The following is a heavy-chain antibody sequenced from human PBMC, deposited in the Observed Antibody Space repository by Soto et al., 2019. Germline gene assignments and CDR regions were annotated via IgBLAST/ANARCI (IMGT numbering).Heavy chain of an antibody. V-gene: IGHV1-18*01. CDR2: ISAYNGNT. D-gene: IGHD6-13*01. Sequence: QVQLVQSGAEVKKPGASVKVSCKASGYTFTSYGISWVRQAPGLGLEWMGWISAYNGNTNYAQKLQGRVAMTTDTSTSPAYMELMSLRSDDTAVYYCAIINIAAAEDFDLWGRGTLVTVSS. CDR3: AIINIAAAEDFDL. CDR1: GYTFTSYG. J-gene: IGHJ2*01.